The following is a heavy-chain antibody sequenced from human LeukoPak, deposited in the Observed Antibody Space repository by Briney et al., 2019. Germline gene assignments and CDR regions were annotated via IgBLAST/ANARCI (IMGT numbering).Heavy chain of an antibody. J-gene: IGHJ5*01. CDR2: ISGSVGST. Sequence: QAGGSLRPSCAASGFTFSSYAMSWVRQAPGKGLEWVSAISGSVGSTYYADSVKGRFTISRDNAKNSLYLQMNSLRAEDTAMYYCARDRYCSGSWGHGNLCSVSS. CDR1: GFTFSSYA. CDR3: ARDRYCSGS. D-gene: IGHD2-15*01. V-gene: IGHV3-23*01.